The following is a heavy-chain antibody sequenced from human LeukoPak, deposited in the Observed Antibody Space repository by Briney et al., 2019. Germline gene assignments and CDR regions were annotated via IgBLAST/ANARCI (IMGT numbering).Heavy chain of an antibody. CDR1: GFTFSSYG. CDR3: AKDLTSQVPAAMIDY. CDR2: IWYDGSNK. Sequence: GGSLRLSCAASGFTFSSYGMHWVRQAPGKGLEWVAVIWYDGSNKYYADSVKGRFTISRDNSKNTLYLQMNSLRAEDTAVYYCAKDLTSQVPAAMIDYWGQGTLVTVSS. D-gene: IGHD2-2*01. J-gene: IGHJ4*02. V-gene: IGHV3-33*06.